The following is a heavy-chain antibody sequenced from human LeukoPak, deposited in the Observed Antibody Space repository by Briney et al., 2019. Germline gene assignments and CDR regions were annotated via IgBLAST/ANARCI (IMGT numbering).Heavy chain of an antibody. CDR1: GGSISSYY. V-gene: IGHV4-59*08. Sequence: SETLSLTCTVSGGSISSYYWSWIRQPPGKGLEYIGYIYYSGGTNYNPSLKSRVTMSIDTSKNQFSLKLTSVTAADTAIYYCARLPYSSGWIDHWGQGTLVTVSS. CDR2: IYYSGGT. D-gene: IGHD6-19*01. J-gene: IGHJ4*02. CDR3: ARLPYSSGWIDH.